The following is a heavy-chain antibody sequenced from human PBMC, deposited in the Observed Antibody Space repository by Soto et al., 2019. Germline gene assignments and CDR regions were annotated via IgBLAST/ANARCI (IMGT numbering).Heavy chain of an antibody. D-gene: IGHD2-21*02. Sequence: PGGSLRLSCAASGFTCSSYAMPWVRQASGKGLERMAVISYDGSNKYYADSVKGRFTISRDNSKNPLYLQMNCLRAEDTAVYYCARDDAPTAPSTFDYWGQGA. J-gene: IGHJ4*02. CDR1: GFTCSSYA. CDR2: ISYDGSNK. V-gene: IGHV3-30-3*01. CDR3: ARDDAPTAPSTFDY.